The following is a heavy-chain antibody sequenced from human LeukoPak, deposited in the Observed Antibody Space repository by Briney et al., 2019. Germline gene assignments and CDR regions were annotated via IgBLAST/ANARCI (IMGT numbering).Heavy chain of an antibody. CDR2: IYYSGST. CDR1: GGPISSGDYY. V-gene: IGHV4-30-4*01. D-gene: IGHD3-3*01. Sequence: PSETLSLTCTVSGGPISSGDYYWSWIRQPPGKGLEWIGYIYYSGSTYYNPSLKSRVTISVDTSKNQFSLKLSSVTAADTAVYYCAMDWLPNYGMDVWGQGTTVTVSS. CDR3: AMDWLPNYGMDV. J-gene: IGHJ6*02.